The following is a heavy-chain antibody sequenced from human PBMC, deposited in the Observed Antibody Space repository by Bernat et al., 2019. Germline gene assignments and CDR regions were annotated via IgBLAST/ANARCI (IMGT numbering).Heavy chain of an antibody. CDR2: ISSSSSYI. CDR3: ARVWEGFLEWSTLNYYYYYMDV. CDR1: GFTFSSYS. D-gene: IGHD3-3*01. Sequence: EVQLVESGGGLVKPGGSLRLSCAASGFTFSSYSMNWVRQAPGKGLEWVSSISSSSSYIYYADSVKGRFTISRDNAKNSLYLQMNSLRAEDTAVYYCARVWEGFLEWSTLNYYYYYMDVWGKGTTVTVSS. V-gene: IGHV3-21*01. J-gene: IGHJ6*03.